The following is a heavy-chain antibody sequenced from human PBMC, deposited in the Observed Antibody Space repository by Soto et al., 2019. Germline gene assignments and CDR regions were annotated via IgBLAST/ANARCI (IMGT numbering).Heavy chain of an antibody. CDR1: GFTFSSYN. Sequence: QVQLVESGGGVVQPGRSLRLSCAASGFTFSSYNMHWVRQAPGKGLEWVAVISYDGSNKYYADSVKGRFTISRDNSKNTLYLQMNSQRAEDTAVYYCARVRDGYNRAPVFFDYWGQGTLVTVSS. CDR2: ISYDGSNK. J-gene: IGHJ4*02. CDR3: ARVRDGYNRAPVFFDY. V-gene: IGHV3-30-3*01. D-gene: IGHD5-12*01.